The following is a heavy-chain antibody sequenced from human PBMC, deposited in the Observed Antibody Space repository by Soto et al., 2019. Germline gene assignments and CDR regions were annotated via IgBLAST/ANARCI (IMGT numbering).Heavy chain of an antibody. Sequence: SETLSLTCTVSGGSISSYYWSWIRQHAGKGLEWIGRIYTRGNKKFNPSLKSRVTMSVDTSKNQFSLKLSSVKAGDTAVYYCGRDPGIITGSYYVPSPCYYYGMDVWGQGLTVTVSS. CDR3: GRDPGIITGSYYVPSPCYYYGMDV. J-gene: IGHJ6*02. D-gene: IGHD1-26*01. CDR1: GGSISSYY. V-gene: IGHV4-4*07. CDR2: IYTRGNK.